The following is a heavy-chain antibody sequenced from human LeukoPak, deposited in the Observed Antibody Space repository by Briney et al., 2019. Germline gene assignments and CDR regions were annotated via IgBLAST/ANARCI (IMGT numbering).Heavy chain of an antibody. V-gene: IGHV6-1*01. CDR2: TYYRSKWST. CDR3: AFWRSGRGLGV. J-gene: IGHJ6*02. Sequence: SQTLSLTCAISGDSVSSNTAAWSWIRQSPSRGLEWLGRTYYRSKWSTDYAVSVRGRITISPDTSKNQFSLQLNSVTPEDTAVYFCAFWRSGRGLGVWGQGTTVTVSS. D-gene: IGHD3-10*01. CDR1: GDSVSSNTAA.